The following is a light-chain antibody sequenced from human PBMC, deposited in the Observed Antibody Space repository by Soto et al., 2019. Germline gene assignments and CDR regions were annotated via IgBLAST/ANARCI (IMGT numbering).Light chain of an antibody. CDR1: QDISNY. Sequence: DIPMTQSPSSLSASVGDRVTITCQASQDISNYLNWYQQKPGKARKLLIYDASNLETGVPSRFSGSGSGTDFTFTISSLQPEDIATYYCQQYDNLPPYTFGQGTKLEIK. V-gene: IGKV1-33*01. CDR2: DAS. J-gene: IGKJ2*01. CDR3: QQYDNLPPYT.